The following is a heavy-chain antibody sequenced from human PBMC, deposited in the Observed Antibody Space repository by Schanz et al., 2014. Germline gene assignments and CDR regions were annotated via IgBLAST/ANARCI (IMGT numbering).Heavy chain of an antibody. CDR2: ISYDGSSK. CDR1: GFNFRNYG. D-gene: IGHD3-10*01. V-gene: IGHV3-33*01. Sequence: QVQLVESGGGVVQPGRSLRLSCAASGFNFRNYGMHWVRQAPGKGLEWVALISYDGSSKNHADSVQGRFTISRDNSKNALYLQMDSLRAEDTAVYYCARGIITMVRGGDVGAFDMWGQGTMVTVSS. CDR3: ARGIITMVRGGDVGAFDM. J-gene: IGHJ3*02.